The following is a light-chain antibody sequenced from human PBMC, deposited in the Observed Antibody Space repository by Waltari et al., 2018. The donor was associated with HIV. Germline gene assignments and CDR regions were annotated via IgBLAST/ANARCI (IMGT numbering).Light chain of an antibody. J-gene: IGLJ2*01. Sequence: QSVLTQPASVSGSPGQSITISCTGTTSDVGGYDYVSWYQQHPGKAPKLMIFEVTYRPSGVSHRFSGSKSGNTASLTISGLQAEDEADYYCTSYRSGSTLVVGGGTKVTVL. CDR2: EVT. CDR3: TSYRSGSTLV. V-gene: IGLV2-14*01. CDR1: TSDVGGYDY.